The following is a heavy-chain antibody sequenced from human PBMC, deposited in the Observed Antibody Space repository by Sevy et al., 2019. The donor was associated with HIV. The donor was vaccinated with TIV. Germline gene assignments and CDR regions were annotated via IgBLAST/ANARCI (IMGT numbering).Heavy chain of an antibody. J-gene: IGHJ4*02. CDR1: RFTFSSYV. V-gene: IGHV3-23*01. CDR2: ISGSGTNT. D-gene: IGHD2-8*01. Sequence: GGSLRLSCAASRFTFSSYVMSWVRQAPGKGLEWVSGISGSGTNTYYADSVKGRFTISRDNSKNSLYLQMNSLRAEDTAVYYCATDIGVKTTGSLMVFDYWGQGTLVTVSS. CDR3: ATDIGVKTTGSLMVFDY.